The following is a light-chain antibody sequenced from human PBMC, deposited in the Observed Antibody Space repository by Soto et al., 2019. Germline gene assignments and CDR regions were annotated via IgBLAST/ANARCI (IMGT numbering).Light chain of an antibody. V-gene: IGKV3-20*01. J-gene: IGKJ1*01. CDR3: QQYGSSRP. CDR1: QSVSSSY. Sequence: EIVLTQSPGTLSLSPGERATLSCRASQSVSSSYLAWYQQKPGQAPRLLIYRASSRATGIPDRFSGSGSGTDFTLTISRLEPEDFAVYYCQQYGSSRPFGQGTKVEIK. CDR2: RAS.